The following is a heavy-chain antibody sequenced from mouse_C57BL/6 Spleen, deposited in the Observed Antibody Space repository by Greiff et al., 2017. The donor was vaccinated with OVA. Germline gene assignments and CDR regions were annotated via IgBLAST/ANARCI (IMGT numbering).Heavy chain of an antibody. CDR3: AVDYYGSPFAY. V-gene: IGHV5-9*01. CDR1: GFTFSSYT. CDR2: ISGGGGNT. J-gene: IGHJ3*01. D-gene: IGHD1-1*01. Sequence: EVMLVESGGGLVKPGGSLKLSCAASGFTFSSYTMSWVRQTPEKRLEWVATISGGGGNTYYPDSVKGRFTISRDNAKNTLYLQMSSLRSEDTALYYGAVDYYGSPFAYWGQGTLVTVSA.